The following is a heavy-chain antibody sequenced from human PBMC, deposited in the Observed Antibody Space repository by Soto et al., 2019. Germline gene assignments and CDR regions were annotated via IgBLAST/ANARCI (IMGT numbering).Heavy chain of an antibody. CDR1: GFTFSDYY. CDR3: ARDIVATTGGVDY. J-gene: IGHJ4*02. CDR2: ISSSGTTI. Sequence: GESLKISCAASGFTFSDYYMSWIRQAPGKGLEWVSYISSSGTTIYYADSVKGRFTISRDNAKNSLYLQMNSLRAEDTAVYYCARDIVATTGGVDYWGQGTLVTVSS. V-gene: IGHV3-11*01. D-gene: IGHD5-12*01.